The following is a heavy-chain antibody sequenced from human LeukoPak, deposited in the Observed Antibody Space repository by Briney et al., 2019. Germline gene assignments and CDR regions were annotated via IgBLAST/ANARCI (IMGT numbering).Heavy chain of an antibody. CDR1: GFTFTIYW. D-gene: IGHD3-10*01. CDR2: IDQDGREK. CDR3: ARDYGRSRDYGMDV. J-gene: IGHJ6*02. Sequence: GGSLRLSCAASGFTFTIYWMSWVRQAPGKGLEWVANIDQDGREKSFVDSVRGRFTISRDNAKNTLFLQMNSLRAEDTAMYYCARDYGRSRDYGMDVWGQGTTVTVSS. V-gene: IGHV3-7*01.